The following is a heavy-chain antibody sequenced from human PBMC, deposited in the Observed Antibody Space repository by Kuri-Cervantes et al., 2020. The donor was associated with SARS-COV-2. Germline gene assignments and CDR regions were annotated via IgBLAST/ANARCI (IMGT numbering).Heavy chain of an antibody. CDR2: INTDIGNT. CDR1: GYTFSFYG. Sequence: ASVKVSCKASGYTFSFYGFSWVRQAPGQRLEWMGWINTDIGNTKYSQKFQGRVTINRDTSASTAYMELSSLRSEDTAIYYCARDMGEVRGIIGWFDPWGQGTLVTDSS. J-gene: IGHJ5*02. V-gene: IGHV1-3*04. CDR3: ARDMGEVRGIIGWFDP. D-gene: IGHD3-10*01.